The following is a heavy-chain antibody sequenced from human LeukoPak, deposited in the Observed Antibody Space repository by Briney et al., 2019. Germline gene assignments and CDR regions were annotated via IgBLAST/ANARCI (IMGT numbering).Heavy chain of an antibody. V-gene: IGHV4-4*07. CDR3: ARVHYDILTGARYDY. J-gene: IGHJ4*02. D-gene: IGHD3-9*01. CDR1: GGSISSYY. CDR2: IYTSGST. Sequence: SETLSLTCTVSGGSISSYYWNWIRQPAGKGLEWIGRIYTSGSTNYNPSLKSRVTMSVDTSKNQLSLKLSSVTAADTAVYYCARVHYDILTGARYDYWGQGTLVTVSS.